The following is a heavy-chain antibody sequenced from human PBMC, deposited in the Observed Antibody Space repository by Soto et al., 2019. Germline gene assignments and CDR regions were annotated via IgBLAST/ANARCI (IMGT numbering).Heavy chain of an antibody. V-gene: IGHV4-31*03. CDR1: GGSISSGGYY. CDR2: IYYSGST. CDR3: ARVGELGYCSGGSCYRTHYYYYYGMDV. D-gene: IGHD2-15*01. Sequence: PSETLSLTCTVSGGSISSGGYYWSWIRRHPGKGLEWIGYIYYSGSTYYNPSLKSRVTISVDTSKNQFSLKLSSVTAADTAVYYCARVGELGYCSGGSCYRTHYYYYYGMDVWGQGTTVTVSS. J-gene: IGHJ6*02.